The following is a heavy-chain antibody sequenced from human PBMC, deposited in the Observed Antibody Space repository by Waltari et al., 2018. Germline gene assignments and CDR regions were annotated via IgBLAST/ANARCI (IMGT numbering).Heavy chain of an antibody. CDR1: GGTISSSNW. V-gene: IGHV4-4*02. Sequence: QLQESGPGLVRPSGTLSLTCTVSGGTISSSNWWNWVRQAPGKGLEWIGEIFDTGSTIYNPSLKSRLPISVDKSKNQFSLKLTSVTAADTAVYFCARDYSGGQLWNWGQGTLVTVSS. J-gene: IGHJ4*02. CDR3: ARDYSGGQLWN. CDR2: IFDTGST. D-gene: IGHD5-18*01.